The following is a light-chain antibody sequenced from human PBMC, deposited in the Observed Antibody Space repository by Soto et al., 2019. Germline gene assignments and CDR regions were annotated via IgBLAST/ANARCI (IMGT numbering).Light chain of an antibody. V-gene: IGKV4-1*01. CDR2: WAS. Sequence: DIVLTQSPDSLAVSLGERATINCKSSQSVLYSSNNKNYLAWYQQKPGQPPKLLIYWASTRESGVPDRFSGSGSGTDFTPTISSLQAEDVAVYYGQQYYSTPWTFGQGTKVEIK. CDR1: QSVLYSSNNKNY. CDR3: QQYYSTPWT. J-gene: IGKJ1*01.